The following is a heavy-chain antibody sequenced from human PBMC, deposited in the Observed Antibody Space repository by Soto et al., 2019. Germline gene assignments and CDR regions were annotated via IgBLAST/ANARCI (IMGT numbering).Heavy chain of an antibody. Sequence: QVQLVQSGAEVKKPGASVKVSCKAYGYTFTSYGISWVRQAPGQGLEWMGWIITYTGNTNYAQKLQGRVTMTTDTSTRTANRGLRRLICVHTAVYYCAREAHRSGVNCADNWFALWGQGTLVTVSS. V-gene: IGHV1-18*01. D-gene: IGHD2-15*01. CDR2: IITYTGNT. J-gene: IGHJ5*02. CDR1: GYTFTSYG. CDR3: AREAHRSGVNCADNWFAL.